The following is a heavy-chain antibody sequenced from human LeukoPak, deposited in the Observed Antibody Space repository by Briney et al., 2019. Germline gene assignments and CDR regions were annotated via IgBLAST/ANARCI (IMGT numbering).Heavy chain of an antibody. CDR1: GFTFSSYG. CDR3: AKALGRQQLPGDAFDI. CDR2: ISYDGSNK. D-gene: IGHD6-13*01. V-gene: IGHV3-30*18. Sequence: GGSLRLSCAASGFTFSSYGMHWVRQAPGKGLEWVAVISYDGSNKYYADSVKGRFTISRDNPKNTPYLQMNSLRAEDTAVYYCAKALGRQQLPGDAFDIWGQGTMVTVSS. J-gene: IGHJ3*02.